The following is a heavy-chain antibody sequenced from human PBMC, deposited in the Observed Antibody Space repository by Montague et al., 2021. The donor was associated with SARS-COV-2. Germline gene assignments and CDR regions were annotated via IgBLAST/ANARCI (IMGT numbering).Heavy chain of an antibody. CDR3: ARDRGGGITGTTGLDY. V-gene: IGHV1-18*01. Sequence: SVKVSFKASGHTFSNYGISWVRQAPGQGLDWMEWISDHNSDTSHAEKFQDRVTMTTDTSTSTAYMELRSLRSDDTAVYYCARDRGGGITGTTGLDYWGQGTLVTVSS. CDR1: GHTFSNYG. CDR2: ISDHNSDT. D-gene: IGHD1-20*01. J-gene: IGHJ4*02.